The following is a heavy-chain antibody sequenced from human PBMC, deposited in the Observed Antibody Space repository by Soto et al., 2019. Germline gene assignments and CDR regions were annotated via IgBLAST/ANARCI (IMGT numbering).Heavy chain of an antibody. D-gene: IGHD5-12*01. CDR1: GGSISSYY. CDR2: IYYSGST. Sequence: EALSVTSTVSGGSISSYYWGWIRQPPGKGLEWIGYIYYSGSTNYNPSLKSRVTISVDTSKNQFSLKLSSVTAADTAVYYCAREKRIRDGYNGSPDGFDPWGQGTLVTVSS. CDR3: AREKRIRDGYNGSPDGFDP. V-gene: IGHV4-59*01. J-gene: IGHJ5*02.